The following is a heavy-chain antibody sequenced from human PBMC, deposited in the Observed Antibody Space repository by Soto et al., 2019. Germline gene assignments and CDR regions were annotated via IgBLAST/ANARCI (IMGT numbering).Heavy chain of an antibody. CDR2: IYYSGST. J-gene: IGHJ3*02. D-gene: IGHD4-17*01. CDR3: ARRPAYGDNRDDAFDI. CDR1: GGSISSSSYY. V-gene: IGHV4-39*01. Sequence: PSETLSLTCTVSGGSISSSSYYWGWIRQPPGKGLEWIGSIYYSGSTYYNPSLKSRVTISVDTSKNQFSLKLSSVTAADTAVYYXARRPAYGDNRDDAFDIWGQGTMVTVSS.